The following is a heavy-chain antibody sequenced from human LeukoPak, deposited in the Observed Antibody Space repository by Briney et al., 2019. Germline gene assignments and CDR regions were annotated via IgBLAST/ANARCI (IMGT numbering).Heavy chain of an antibody. D-gene: IGHD3-22*01. Sequence: SETLSLTCTVSGGSISSSSYYWGWIRQPPGKGLEWIGSIYYSGSTYYNPSLKSRVTISVDTSKNQFSLKLSSVTAADTAVYYCARVRRVLDYYDSGGYASFDYWGQGTLVTVSS. CDR3: ARVRRVLDYYDSGGYASFDY. CDR1: GGSISSSSYY. J-gene: IGHJ4*02. CDR2: IYYSGST. V-gene: IGHV4-39*07.